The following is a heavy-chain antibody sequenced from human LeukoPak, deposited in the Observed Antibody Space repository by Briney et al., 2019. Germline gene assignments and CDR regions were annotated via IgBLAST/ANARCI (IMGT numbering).Heavy chain of an antibody. CDR3: ARVFDS. CDR1: GGSVSTSDYY. Sequence: SETLSLTCTVSGGSVSTSDYYWGWIRQSPVKGLEWIGDVFYTGKTNYNPSLRGRATISIDTSKNQFSLKLTYETAADSAVYYCARVFDSWGQGTLVTVSS. V-gene: IGHV4-39*07. J-gene: IGHJ4*02. CDR2: VFYTGKT.